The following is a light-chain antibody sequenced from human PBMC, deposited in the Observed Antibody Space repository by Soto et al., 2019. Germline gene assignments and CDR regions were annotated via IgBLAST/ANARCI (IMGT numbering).Light chain of an antibody. Sequence: EIVLTQSPVTLSLSPGERATLSCRASQSVRTYLAWYQQKPGQAPRLLIYGASTRATAIPASFSGSGSGTDFTLPISSLQSEDFAVYYCQHYNNWPWTFGQGTKVEIK. CDR2: GAS. J-gene: IGKJ1*01. V-gene: IGKV3-15*01. CDR1: QSVRTY. CDR3: QHYNNWPWT.